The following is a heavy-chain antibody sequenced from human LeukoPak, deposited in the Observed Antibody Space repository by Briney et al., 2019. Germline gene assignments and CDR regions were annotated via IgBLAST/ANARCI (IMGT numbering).Heavy chain of an antibody. D-gene: IGHD3-16*01. CDR3: ARDLGLSLDY. J-gene: IGHJ4*02. CDR1: GGSIRGYY. V-gene: IGHV4-4*07. CDR2: VFTDGSS. Sequence: PSETLSLTCGVSGGSIRGYYWGWIRQPAGKGLEWIGRVFTDGSSNYNPSLKSRVTMSVDTSNNQFSLKLSSVTAADTAVYYCARDLGLSLDYWGQGTLVTVSS.